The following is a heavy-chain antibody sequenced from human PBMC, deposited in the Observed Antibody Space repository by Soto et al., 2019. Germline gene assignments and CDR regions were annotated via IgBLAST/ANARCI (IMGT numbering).Heavy chain of an antibody. CDR2: IWYDGSNK. CDR3: ATSTPRGYSYGSFDY. Sequence: GGSLRPSCAASGFTFSSYGMHWVRQAPGKGLEWVAVIWYDGSNKYYADSVKGRFTISRDNSKNTLYLQMNSLRAEETAVYYCATSTPRGYSYGSFDYWGQGTLVTVSS. D-gene: IGHD5-18*01. V-gene: IGHV3-33*01. J-gene: IGHJ4*02. CDR1: GFTFSSYG.